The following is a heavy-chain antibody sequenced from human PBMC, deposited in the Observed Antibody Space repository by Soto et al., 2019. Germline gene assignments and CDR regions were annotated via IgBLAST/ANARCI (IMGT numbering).Heavy chain of an antibody. D-gene: IGHD6-13*01. V-gene: IGHV1-69*01. J-gene: IGHJ5*02. CDR3: ARAAIHGSSWYFWFDT. Sequence: QVQLVQSGSEVKMPGSSVKVSCKTSGGTFSRHAINWVRQAPGQGLEWMGGIIPMFGTTNYAQKFKCRVTISADESTSTAYMELSSLRSEDAAVYYCARAAIHGSSWYFWFDTCCQGTLVTVSS. CDR1: GGTFSRHA. CDR2: IIPMFGTT.